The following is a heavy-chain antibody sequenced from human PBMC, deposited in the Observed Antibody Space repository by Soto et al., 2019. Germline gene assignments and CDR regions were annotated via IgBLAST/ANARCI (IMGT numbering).Heavy chain of an antibody. Sequence: GGSLRLSCAASGFTFSSYGMHWVRQAPGKGLEWVAVIWYDGSNKYYADSVKGRFTISRDNSKNTLYLQMNSLRDEDTAVYYCAKDKYSTVVSPGYWGQGTLVTVSS. V-gene: IGHV3-33*06. D-gene: IGHD2-15*01. CDR3: AKDKYSTVVSPGY. CDR2: IWYDGSNK. J-gene: IGHJ4*02. CDR1: GFTFSSYG.